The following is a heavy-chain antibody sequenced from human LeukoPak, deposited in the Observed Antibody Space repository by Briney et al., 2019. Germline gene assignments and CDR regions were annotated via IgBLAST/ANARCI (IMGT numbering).Heavy chain of an antibody. CDR3: TRARLVGYCTTTSCYGGSYFDY. CDR2: IRTKAYGGTT. J-gene: IGHJ4*02. V-gene: IGHV3-49*04. D-gene: IGHD2-2*01. Sequence: GSLRLSCTASGFTFGDYAMSWVRQAPGKGLEWVGFIRTKAYGGTTEYAASAKGRFTISRDDSKSIAYLQMNSLKTEDTALYYCTRARLVGYCTTTSCYGGSYFDYWGQGTLVTVSS. CDR1: GFTFGDYA.